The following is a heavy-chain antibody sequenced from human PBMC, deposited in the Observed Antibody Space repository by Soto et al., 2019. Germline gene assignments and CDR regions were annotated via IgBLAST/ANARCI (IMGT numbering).Heavy chain of an antibody. CDR3: GKIMRRAEVDAFDI. Sequence: QVQLVESGGGVVQPGRSLRLSCAASGFTFSSYGMHWVRQAPGKGLEWVAVISYDGSNKYYADSVKGRFTISRDNSKNTLYLQMNSLRAEDRAVYYCGKIMRRAEVDAFDIWGQGTMVTVSS. CDR2: ISYDGSNK. D-gene: IGHD3-16*01. CDR1: GFTFSSYG. V-gene: IGHV3-30*18. J-gene: IGHJ3*02.